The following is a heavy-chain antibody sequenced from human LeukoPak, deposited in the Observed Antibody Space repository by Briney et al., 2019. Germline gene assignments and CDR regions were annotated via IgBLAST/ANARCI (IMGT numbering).Heavy chain of an antibody. Sequence: GRSLRLSCAASGFTFSTYVMHWVRQAPGKGREWVALISYDGGNQYYADSVKGRFTISRDISKSTLYLQLNSLRPEDTAVYYCAMRAVAGSHFNYFDYWGQGTLVTVSS. CDR3: AMRAVAGSHFNYFDY. D-gene: IGHD6-19*01. J-gene: IGHJ4*02. V-gene: IGHV3-30*04. CDR2: ISYDGGNQ. CDR1: GFTFSTYV.